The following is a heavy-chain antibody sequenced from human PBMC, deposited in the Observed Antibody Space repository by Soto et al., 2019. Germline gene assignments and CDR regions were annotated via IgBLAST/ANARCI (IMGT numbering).Heavy chain of an antibody. Sequence: SETLSLTCTVSGGSISSYYWSWIRQPPGKGLEWIGYIYYSGSTNYNPSLKSRVTISVDTSKNQFSLKLSSVTAADTAVYYCARGPIGGYYYYAMDVWGQGTTVTVSS. V-gene: IGHV4-59*01. CDR2: IYYSGST. CDR3: ARGPIGGYYYYAMDV. J-gene: IGHJ6*02. D-gene: IGHD2-15*01. CDR1: GGSISSYY.